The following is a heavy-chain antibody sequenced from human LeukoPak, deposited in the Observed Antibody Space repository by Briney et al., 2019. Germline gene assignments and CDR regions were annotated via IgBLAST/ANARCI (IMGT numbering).Heavy chain of an antibody. J-gene: IGHJ5*02. Sequence: ASVKVSCKASGYTFTCYYMHWLRQAPGQGLEWMGWINPNSGSTNYAQKFQGRVTMTRDTSITTVYMELSRLISDDTAVYYCARIGKQLNWFDPWGQGTLVTVSS. CDR1: GYTFTCYY. CDR3: ARIGKQLNWFDP. V-gene: IGHV1-2*02. D-gene: IGHD6-13*01. CDR2: INPNSGST.